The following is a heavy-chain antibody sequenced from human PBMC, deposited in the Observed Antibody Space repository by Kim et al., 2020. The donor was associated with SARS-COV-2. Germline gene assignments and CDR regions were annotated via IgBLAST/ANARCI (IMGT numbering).Heavy chain of an antibody. CDR2: IIPIFGTA. CDR1: GGTFSSYA. V-gene: IGHV1-69*13. CDR3: ARSWTVLGSHHFDY. Sequence: SVKVSCKASGGTFSSYAISWVRQAPGQGLEWMGGIIPIFGTANYAQKFQGRVTITADESTSTAYMELSSLRSEDTAVYYCARSWTVLGSHHFDYWGQGTLVTVSS. D-gene: IGHD1-26*01. J-gene: IGHJ4*02.